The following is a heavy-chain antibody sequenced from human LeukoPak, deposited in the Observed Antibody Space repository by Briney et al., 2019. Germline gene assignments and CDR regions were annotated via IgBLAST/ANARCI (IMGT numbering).Heavy chain of an antibody. V-gene: IGHV4-59*01. CDR1: GGSISGYY. Sequence: SETLSLTCSVSGGSISGYYWSWIRQPPGKGLEWIGFVFYSGSTNYNPSLKSRVTMSVDTSKKQFSLKLASVTAADTAVYYCARIAVAGTSREDWFDPWGQGTLVTVSS. D-gene: IGHD6-19*01. CDR2: VFYSGST. CDR3: ARIAVAGTSREDWFDP. J-gene: IGHJ5*02.